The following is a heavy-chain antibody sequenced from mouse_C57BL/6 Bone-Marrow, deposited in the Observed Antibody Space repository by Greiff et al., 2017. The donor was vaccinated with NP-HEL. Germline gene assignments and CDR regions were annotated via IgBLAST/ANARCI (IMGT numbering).Heavy chain of an antibody. Sequence: QVQLQQSGAELARPGASVKMSCKASGYTFTSYTMHWVKQRPGPGLEWIGYINPSSGYTKYNQKFKDKATLTAVKSSSTAYMLLSSLTSEDSAVYYCARWGITTVVATKAWFAYWGQGTLVTVAA. CDR1: GYTFTSYT. J-gene: IGHJ3*01. CDR3: ARWGITTVVATKAWFAY. D-gene: IGHD1-1*01. CDR2: INPSSGYT. V-gene: IGHV1-4*01.